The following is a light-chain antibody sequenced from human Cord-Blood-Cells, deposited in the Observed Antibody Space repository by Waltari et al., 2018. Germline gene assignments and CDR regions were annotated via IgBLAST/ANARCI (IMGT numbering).Light chain of an antibody. J-gene: IGLJ1*01. CDR2: DVS. CDR3: SSYTSSSTYV. V-gene: IGLV2-14*01. Sequence: QSALTQPASVSGSPGQSITISCTGTSSDGGGYNYVSWYQQHPAKAPKLIIYDVSKRPSGVSKRFSGSKSGNTASLTISGLQAEDEADYYCSSYTSSSTYVFGTGTKVTVL. CDR1: SSDGGGYNY.